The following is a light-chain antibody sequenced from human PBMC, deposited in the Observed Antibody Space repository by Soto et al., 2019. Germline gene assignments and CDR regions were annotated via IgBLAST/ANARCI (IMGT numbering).Light chain of an antibody. CDR1: QSVSSKF. Sequence: EILLTQSPGTLSLSPGERATLSCRTSQSVSSKFLAWYQQKPGQAPRLLIYGASTRATGIPDRFSGSGSGTDFTLTISRLEPEDFAVYYCQHYGGSPPFTFGQGTKLEI. V-gene: IGKV3-20*01. CDR2: GAS. J-gene: IGKJ2*01. CDR3: QHYGGSPPFT.